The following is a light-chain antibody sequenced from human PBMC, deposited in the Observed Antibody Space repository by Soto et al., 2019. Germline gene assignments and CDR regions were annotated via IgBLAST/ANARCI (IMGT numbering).Light chain of an antibody. Sequence: ENVMTQSPATLSVSPGERATLSCRASQSVNSNLAWYRQKPGQAPRLLISDASTRATGVPARFSGSGSGTEFTLTISSLQSEDSGIYYCQQYNFWPPLTFGGGTKVEIK. CDR3: QQYNFWPPLT. V-gene: IGKV3-15*01. CDR2: DAS. CDR1: QSVNSN. J-gene: IGKJ4*01.